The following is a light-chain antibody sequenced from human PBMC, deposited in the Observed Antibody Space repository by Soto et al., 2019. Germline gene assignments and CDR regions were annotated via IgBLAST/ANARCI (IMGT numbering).Light chain of an antibody. J-gene: IGKJ4*01. CDR1: QSISSY. V-gene: IGKV1-39*01. Sequence: DIQMTQSPSSLSPSVGDRVTITCRASQSISSYLNWYQQKPGKAPKLLIYAASSLQSGVPSRFSGSGSGTDFPLTISSLQPEDFATYYCQQSYSTPPTFGGGTKVEIK. CDR2: AAS. CDR3: QQSYSTPPT.